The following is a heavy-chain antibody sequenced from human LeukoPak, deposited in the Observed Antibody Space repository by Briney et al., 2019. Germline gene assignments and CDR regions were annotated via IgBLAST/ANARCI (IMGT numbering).Heavy chain of an antibody. CDR2: ISHSGST. Sequence: SETLSLTCAVYGGSFSGYYWSWIRHPPGKGLERVGDISHSGSTNYNPSLKSRGPISVDTSKNQPSLKLSSMTAADTAVYYCARVGNTAMVRESYFDYWGQGNLVTVSS. D-gene: IGHD5-18*01. CDR3: ARVGNTAMVRESYFDY. V-gene: IGHV4-34*01. J-gene: IGHJ4*02. CDR1: GGSFSGYY.